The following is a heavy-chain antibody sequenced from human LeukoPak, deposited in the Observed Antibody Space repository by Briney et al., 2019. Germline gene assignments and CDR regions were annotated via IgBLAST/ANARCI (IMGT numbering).Heavy chain of an antibody. J-gene: IGHJ4*02. V-gene: IGHV3-48*04. Sequence: GGSLRLSCAASGFTFSSYSMNWVRQAPGKGLEWVSYISSSSSTIYYADSVKGRFTISRDNAKNSLYLQMNSLRAEDTAVYYCARVHDYGDYEFDYWGQGTLVTVSS. D-gene: IGHD4-17*01. CDR3: ARVHDYGDYEFDY. CDR2: ISSSSSTI. CDR1: GFTFSSYS.